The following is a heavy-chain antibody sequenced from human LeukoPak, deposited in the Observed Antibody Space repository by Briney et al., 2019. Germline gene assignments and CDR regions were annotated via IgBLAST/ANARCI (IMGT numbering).Heavy chain of an antibody. CDR1: GGSISRYY. Sequence: SETLSLTCTVSGGSISRYYWSWIRQPPGKGLEWIGYIYYSGGTNYNPSLKSRVTISVDTSKNQFSLKLSSVTAADTAVYYCARADSSSWFDWGQGTLVTVSS. CDR2: IYYSGGT. CDR3: ARADSSSWFD. V-gene: IGHV4-59*01. D-gene: IGHD6-13*01. J-gene: IGHJ4*02.